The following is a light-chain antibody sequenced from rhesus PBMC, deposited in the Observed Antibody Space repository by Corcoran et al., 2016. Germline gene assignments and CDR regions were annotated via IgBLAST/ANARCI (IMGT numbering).Light chain of an antibody. J-gene: IGKJ1*01. CDR1: QSISSW. V-gene: IGKV1-22*01. CDR3: QQCNASPRT. CDR2: KAS. Sequence: DIQMTQSPSSLSASVGDTVTIPCRASQSISSWLVWYQQKPGKAPKFLIYKASSLQSGVPSRFSGSGSGTAFTLTISSLQSEDFATYYCQQCNASPRTFGQGTKVEI.